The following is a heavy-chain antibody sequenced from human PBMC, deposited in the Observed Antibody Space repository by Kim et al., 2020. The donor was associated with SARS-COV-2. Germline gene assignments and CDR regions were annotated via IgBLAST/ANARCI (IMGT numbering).Heavy chain of an antibody. Sequence: ASVKVSCKASGYTFTSYGISWVRQAPGQGLEWLGWISAYNGNTNYAQKLQGRVTMTTDTSTSTAYMELRSLRSDDTAVYYCARDVLYCGGDCYTPILSPNLDYWGQGTLVTVSS. CDR2: ISAYNGNT. CDR3: ARDVLYCGGDCYTPILSPNLDY. D-gene: IGHD2-21*02. V-gene: IGHV1-18*04. CDR1: GYTFTSYG. J-gene: IGHJ4*02.